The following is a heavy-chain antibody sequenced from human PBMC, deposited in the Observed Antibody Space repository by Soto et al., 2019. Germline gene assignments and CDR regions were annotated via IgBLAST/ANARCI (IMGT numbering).Heavy chain of an antibody. CDR3: ARHTPAISISDH. D-gene: IGHD2-15*01. CDR2: IYYSGST. Sequence: SETLSLTCTVSGGSISSYYWSWIRQPPGKGLECIGYIYYSGSTNYNPSLKSRVTISVDTSKNQFSLKLSSVTAADTAVYYCARHTPAISISDHWGQGTLVTVS. V-gene: IGHV4-59*08. CDR1: GGSISSYY. J-gene: IGHJ4*02.